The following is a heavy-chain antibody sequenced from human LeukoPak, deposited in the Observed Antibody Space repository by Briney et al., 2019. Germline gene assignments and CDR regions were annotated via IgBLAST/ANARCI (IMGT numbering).Heavy chain of an antibody. CDR3: ARDVVEAAAGSNWFDP. J-gene: IGHJ5*02. Sequence: SETLSLTCTVFGSMSNHFWSWIRQPPGKGLEWIGYIYDSGATDYNPSLKSRVTISVDTSKNQFSLKLSSVTAADTAVYYCARDVVEAAAGSNWFDPWGQGTLVTVSS. V-gene: IGHV4-59*11. D-gene: IGHD6-13*01. CDR2: IYDSGAT. CDR1: GSMSNHF.